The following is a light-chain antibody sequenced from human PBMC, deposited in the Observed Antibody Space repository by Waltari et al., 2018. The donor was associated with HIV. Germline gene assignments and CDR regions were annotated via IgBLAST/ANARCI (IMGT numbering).Light chain of an antibody. J-gene: IGKJ3*01. Sequence: DIQVTQSPSSLSASVGDSVTIACRTSLTVSTYVHWYQQKAGEAPKLLISVASALQSGVPSRFSGSGSGTDFTLTISSLQPEDFATYYCLQSYSSPLSFGPGTRLDIK. CDR2: VAS. CDR1: LTVSTY. CDR3: LQSYSSPLS. V-gene: IGKV1-39*01.